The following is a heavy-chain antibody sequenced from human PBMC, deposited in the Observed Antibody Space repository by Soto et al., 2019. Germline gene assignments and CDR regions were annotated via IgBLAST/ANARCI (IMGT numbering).Heavy chain of an antibody. CDR2: IYYSGST. CDR3: AGTVAKYYFDY. Sequence: PSETLSLTCTVSGGSISSYYWSRIRQPPGKGLEWIGYIYYSGSTNYNPSLKSRVTISVDTSKNQFSLKLSSVTAADTAVYYCAGTVAKYYFDYWGQGTLVTVSS. D-gene: IGHD4-17*01. CDR1: GGSISSYY. J-gene: IGHJ4*02. V-gene: IGHV4-59*01.